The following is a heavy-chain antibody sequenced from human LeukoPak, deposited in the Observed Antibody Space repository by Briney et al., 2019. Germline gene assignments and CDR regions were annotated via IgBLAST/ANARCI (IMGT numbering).Heavy chain of an antibody. V-gene: IGHV3-7*04. CDR1: GFTFSNYW. Sequence: GGSLRLSCAASGFTFSNYWMTWVRQAPGKGLEWVANIKQDGGEKYYVDSVLGRFTLPRDNAKNSLYLRVNSLRAEDTAVYYCARDRRCSGGSCYYFDYWGQGTLVIVSS. J-gene: IGHJ4*02. CDR3: ARDRRCSGGSCYYFDY. CDR2: IKQDGGEK. D-gene: IGHD2-15*01.